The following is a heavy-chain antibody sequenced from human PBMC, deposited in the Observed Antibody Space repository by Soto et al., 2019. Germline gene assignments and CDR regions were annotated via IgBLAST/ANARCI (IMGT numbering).Heavy chain of an antibody. CDR1: GFTFSSYA. V-gene: IGHV3-30-3*01. J-gene: IGHJ5*02. CDR3: ARNLIPGDSSSWPGGGFDP. D-gene: IGHD6-13*01. Sequence: QVQLVESGGGVVQPGRSLRLSCAASGFTFSSYAMHWVRQAPGKGLEWVAVISYDGSNKYYADSVKGRFTISRDNSKNTLYLQMNSLRAEDTAVYYCARNLIPGDSSSWPGGGFDPWGQGTLVTVSS. CDR2: ISYDGSNK.